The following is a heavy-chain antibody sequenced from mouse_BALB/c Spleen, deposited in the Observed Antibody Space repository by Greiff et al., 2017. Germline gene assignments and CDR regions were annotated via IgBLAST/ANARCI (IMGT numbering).Heavy chain of an antibody. CDR2: ISSGSSTI. D-gene: IGHD2-1*01. J-gene: IGHJ3*01. CDR1: GFTFSSFG. V-gene: IGHV5-17*02. Sequence: EVQVVESGGGLVQPGGSRKLSCAASGFTFSSFGMHWVRQAPEKGLEWVAYISSGSSTIYYADTVKGRFTISRDNPKNTLFLQMTSLRSEDTAMYYCAREKDGNYRTWFAYWGQGTLVTVSA. CDR3: AREKDGNYRTWFAY.